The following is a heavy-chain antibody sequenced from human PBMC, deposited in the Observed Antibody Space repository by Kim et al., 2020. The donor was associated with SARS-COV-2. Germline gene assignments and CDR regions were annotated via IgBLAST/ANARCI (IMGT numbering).Heavy chain of an antibody. CDR2: ISSTGATI. CDR1: GFTFSSYS. CDR3: ARGGSSGYSSSTPFDS. Sequence: GGSLRLSCAASGFTFSSYSMSWVRQAPGKGLEWVSHISSTGATIYHADSVEGRFTISRDNVDNSLYLQMSSLRDEDTAVYYCARGGSSGYSSSTPFDSWGQGTLVTVSS. D-gene: IGHD6-6*01. V-gene: IGHV3-48*02. J-gene: IGHJ4*02.